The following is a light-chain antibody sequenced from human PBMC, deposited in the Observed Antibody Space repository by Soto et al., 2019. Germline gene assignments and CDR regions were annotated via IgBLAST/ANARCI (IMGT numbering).Light chain of an antibody. J-gene: IGLJ1*01. CDR1: SSNLGAGYD. V-gene: IGLV2-14*01. CDR3: SSYTTSSALQV. CDR2: GVN. Sequence: QSVLTQPPSVSGDPGQRVTISCTGNSSNLGAGYDVHWYQQHPGKAPKLMIYGVNNRPSGVSNRFSGSKSGNTASLTISGLQADDEADYYCSSYTTSSALQVFGTGTKVTVL.